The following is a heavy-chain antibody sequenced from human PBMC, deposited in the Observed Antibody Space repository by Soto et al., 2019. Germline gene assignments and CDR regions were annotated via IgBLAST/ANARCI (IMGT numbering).Heavy chain of an antibody. CDR3: ARGSSGYISSWYYFDY. Sequence: EVQLLESGGGLKQPGESLRLSCAASGFSFSSYAMSWVRQAPGKGLEWVSGIRDSGGNTYYADSVKGRFTISRDNSKNTVYLQMNSLRAEDTAVYFCARGSSGYISSWYYFDYWGRGTLVTVSS. V-gene: IGHV3-23*01. J-gene: IGHJ4*02. CDR2: IRDSGGNT. D-gene: IGHD6-13*01. CDR1: GFSFSSYA.